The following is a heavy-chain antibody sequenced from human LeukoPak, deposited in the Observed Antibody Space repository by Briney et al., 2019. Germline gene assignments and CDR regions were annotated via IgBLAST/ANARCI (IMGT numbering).Heavy chain of an antibody. CDR2: IKQDGSEK. CDR1: GFTFSSYW. J-gene: IGHJ5*02. CDR3: AKDYSKTSYYGSGTYYRPNWFDP. D-gene: IGHD3-10*01. Sequence: GGSLRLSCAASGFTFSSYWMSWVRQAPGKGLEWVANIKQDGSEKYYVDSVKGRFTISRDNSKNTMYLQMNSLRAEDTAVYYCAKDYSKTSYYGSGTYYRPNWFDPWGQGTLVTVSS. V-gene: IGHV3-7*01.